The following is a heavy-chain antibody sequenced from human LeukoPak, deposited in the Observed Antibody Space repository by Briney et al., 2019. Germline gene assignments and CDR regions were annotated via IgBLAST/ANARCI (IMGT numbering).Heavy chain of an antibody. CDR1: GYTFTTYG. CDR2: ISAYNGNT. V-gene: IGHV1-18*01. CDR3: ARVWGYYYDSSGYSDFDY. J-gene: IGHJ4*02. Sequence: ASVKVSCKASGYTFTTYGITWVRQAPGQGLEWMGWISAYNGNTNYAQKFQGRVTMTIDTSTSIAYMELRSLKSDDTAVYYCARVWGYYYDSSGYSDFDYWGQGTLVTVSS. D-gene: IGHD3-22*01.